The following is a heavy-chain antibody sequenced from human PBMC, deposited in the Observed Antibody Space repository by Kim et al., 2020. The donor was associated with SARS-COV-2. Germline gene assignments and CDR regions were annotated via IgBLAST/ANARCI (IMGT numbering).Heavy chain of an antibody. V-gene: IGHV4-39*01. J-gene: IGHJ5*02. Sequence: NPSLKCRVTISVDTSKNQFSLKLSSVTAADTAVYYWASWVGAHLGDWFDPWGQGTLVTVSS. CDR3: ASWVGAHLGDWFDP. D-gene: IGHD1-26*01.